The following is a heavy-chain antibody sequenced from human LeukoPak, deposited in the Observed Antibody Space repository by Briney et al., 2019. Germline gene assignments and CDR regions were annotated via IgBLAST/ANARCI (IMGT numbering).Heavy chain of an antibody. CDR2: IYYSGST. J-gene: IGHJ4*02. V-gene: IGHV4-39*01. D-gene: IGHD6-13*01. Sequence: SETLSLTCTVSGGSLSSSSYYWGWIRQPPGKGLEWIGSIYYSGSTYYNPSFKSRVTISVDTSKNQFSLKLSSVTAADTAVYYCAGSIAAAAPDYWGQGTLVTVSS. CDR3: AGSIAAAAPDY. CDR1: GGSLSSSSYY.